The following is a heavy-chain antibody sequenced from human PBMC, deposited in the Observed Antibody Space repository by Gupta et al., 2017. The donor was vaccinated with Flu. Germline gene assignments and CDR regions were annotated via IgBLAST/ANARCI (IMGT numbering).Heavy chain of an antibody. D-gene: IGHD6-19*01. V-gene: IGHV3-23*01. CDR1: GFTFNTYA. Sequence: EVQLLESGGGLVEIGGSLRLSCAASGFTFNTYAMTWVRQSPGKGLEWVSAISGTGRSTYYADSVKGRFTISRDNSKNTLYLQMNSLRVEDTAVYYCAKGSSQQWLVTMDVWGQGTTVTVSS. J-gene: IGHJ6*02. CDR3: AKGSSQQWLVTMDV. CDR2: ISGTGRST.